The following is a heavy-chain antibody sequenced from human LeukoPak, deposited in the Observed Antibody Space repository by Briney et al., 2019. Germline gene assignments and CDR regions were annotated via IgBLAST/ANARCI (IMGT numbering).Heavy chain of an antibody. CDR1: GGTFSSYA. V-gene: IGHV1-69*13. D-gene: IGHD3-3*01. J-gene: IGHJ3*02. CDR3: AGRGDFWSGLLSAFDI. CDR2: IIPIFGTA. Sequence: ASVKVSCKASGGTFSSYAISWARQAPGQGLEWMGGIIPIFGTANYAQKFQGRVTITADESTSTAYMELSSLRSEDTAVYYCAGRGDFWSGLLSAFDIWGQGTMVTVSS.